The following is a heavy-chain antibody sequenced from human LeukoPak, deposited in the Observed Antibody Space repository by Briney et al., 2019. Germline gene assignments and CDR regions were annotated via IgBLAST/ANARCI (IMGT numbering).Heavy chain of an antibody. D-gene: IGHD2-15*01. J-gene: IGHJ4*02. V-gene: IGHV3-23*01. CDR2: ISGSGGST. CDR1: GFTFSSCA. Sequence: GGSLRLSCAASGFTFSSCAMSWVRQAPGKGLEWVSAISGSGGSTYYADSVKGRFTISRDNSKNTLYLQMNSLRAEDTAVYYCAKDAGYCSGGSCYPYYFDYWGQGTLVTVSS. CDR3: AKDAGYCSGGSCYPYYFDY.